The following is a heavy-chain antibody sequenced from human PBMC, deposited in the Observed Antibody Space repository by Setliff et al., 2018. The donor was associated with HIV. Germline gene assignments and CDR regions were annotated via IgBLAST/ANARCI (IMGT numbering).Heavy chain of an antibody. Sequence: KSSETLSLTCAVYGGSFSGYYWNWIRQPPGKGLEWIGEINHSGSTKFNPSLKSRVTISVATSKNQFSLKMNTVTAADTAVYYCARSLDSDFLYYFDYWGQGTLVTVSS. D-gene: IGHD3-10*01. CDR1: GGSFSGYY. CDR2: INHSGST. CDR3: ARSLDSDFLYYFDY. V-gene: IGHV4-34*01. J-gene: IGHJ4*02.